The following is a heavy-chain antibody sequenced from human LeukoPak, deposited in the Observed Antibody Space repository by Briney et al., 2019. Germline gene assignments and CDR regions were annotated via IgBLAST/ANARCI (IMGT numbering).Heavy chain of an antibody. J-gene: IGHJ4*02. CDR2: ISYDGSNK. D-gene: IGHD6-13*01. CDR3: AKLSSSWYYFWDY. Sequence: GRSLRLSCAASGFTFSSYGMHWVRQAPGKGLEWVAVISYDGSNKYYADSVKGRFTISRDNSKNTLYLQMNSLRAEDTAVYYCAKLSSSWYYFWDYWGQGTLVTVSS. V-gene: IGHV3-30*18. CDR1: GFTFSSYG.